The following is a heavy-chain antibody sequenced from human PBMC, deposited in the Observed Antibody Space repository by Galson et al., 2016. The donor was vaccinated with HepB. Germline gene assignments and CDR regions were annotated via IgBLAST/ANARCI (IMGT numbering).Heavy chain of an antibody. CDR1: GFMFNRYW. Sequence: SLRLSCAASGFMFNRYWMSWVRQAPGKGLEWVANIKPDGSEEKYVDSVKGRLTISRDNAKNSLFLQMNSLRAEDTAVYFCASVAACRSTWNLGKNRCVGYFDYWGQGTLVTVSS. D-gene: IGHD6-13*01. J-gene: IGHJ4*02. V-gene: IGHV3-7*03. CDR3: ASVAACRSTWNLGKNRCVGYFDY. CDR2: IKPDGSEE.